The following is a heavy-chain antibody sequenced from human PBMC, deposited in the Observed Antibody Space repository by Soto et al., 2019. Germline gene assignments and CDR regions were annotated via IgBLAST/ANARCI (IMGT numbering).Heavy chain of an antibody. CDR2: INHRGST. Sequence: QVQLQQWGAGLLKPSETLSLTCAVYGGSFSGYYWSWIRQPPGKGLEWIGEINHRGSTNYNPSLNSRVTISVDTSKNQFSLKLSSVTAADTALYYCAKTYYDFWSGNTRRLFDPWGQGTLVTVSS. J-gene: IGHJ5*02. CDR3: AKTYYDFWSGNTRRLFDP. D-gene: IGHD3-3*01. V-gene: IGHV4-34*01. CDR1: GGSFSGYY.